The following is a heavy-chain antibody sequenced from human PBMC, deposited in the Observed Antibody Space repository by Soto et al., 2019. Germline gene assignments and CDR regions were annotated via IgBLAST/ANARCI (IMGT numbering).Heavy chain of an antibody. Sequence: SETLSLTCAVYGGSFSGYYWSWIRQPPRKGLEWIGEINHSGSTNYNPSLKSRVTISVDTSKNQFSLKLSSVTAADTAVYYCARENRYYDFWSGYYSGWFDPWGQGTLVTVSS. D-gene: IGHD3-3*01. CDR2: INHSGST. V-gene: IGHV4-34*01. J-gene: IGHJ5*02. CDR1: GGSFSGYY. CDR3: ARENRYYDFWSGYYSGWFDP.